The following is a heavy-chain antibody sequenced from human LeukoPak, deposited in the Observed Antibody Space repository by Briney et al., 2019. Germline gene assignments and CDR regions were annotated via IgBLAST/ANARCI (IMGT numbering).Heavy chain of an antibody. CDR3: ARGRRRYCSGGSCPVAFDI. J-gene: IGHJ3*02. CDR1: GGSFSGYY. D-gene: IGHD2-15*01. Sequence: SETLSLTCAVYGGSFSGYYWSWIRQPPGKGLEWIGEINHSGSTNYNPSLKSRVTISVDTSKNQFSLKLSSETAADTAVYYCARGRRRYCSGGSCPVAFDIWGQGTMVTVSS. V-gene: IGHV4-34*01. CDR2: INHSGST.